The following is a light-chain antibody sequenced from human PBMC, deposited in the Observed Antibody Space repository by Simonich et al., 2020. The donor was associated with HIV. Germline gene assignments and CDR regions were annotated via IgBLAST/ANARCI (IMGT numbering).Light chain of an antibody. CDR3: SSYTSSSTLV. Sequence: QSALTKPASVSGSPGRSITISCTGTSRDVGAYNYVSWYQQHPVKAPKPMIYDVIKRPSGVSNRFSGSKSGNTASLTSSGLQAEDEADYYCSSYTSSSTLVFGGGTKLTVL. CDR2: DVI. V-gene: IGLV2-14*01. J-gene: IGLJ3*02. CDR1: SRDVGAYNY.